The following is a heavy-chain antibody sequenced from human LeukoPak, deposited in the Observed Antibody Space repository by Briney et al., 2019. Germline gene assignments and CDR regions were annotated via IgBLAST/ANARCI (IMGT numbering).Heavy chain of an antibody. CDR3: SRAPRTLSRVGYFDY. D-gene: IGHD1-26*01. CDR2: IRSKPYGGTT. J-gene: IGHJ4*02. V-gene: IGHV3-49*03. CDR1: GFTFGDYG. Sequence: GGSLRLSCIASGFTFGDYGMIWFRQAPGKGLEWVAFIRSKPYGGTTEHAASVKDRFAISRDDSKSIAYLQMNSLKTEDTAVYYCSRAPRTLSRVGYFDYWGQGTLVTVSS.